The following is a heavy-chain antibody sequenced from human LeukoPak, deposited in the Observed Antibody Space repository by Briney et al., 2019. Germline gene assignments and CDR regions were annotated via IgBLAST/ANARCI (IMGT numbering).Heavy chain of an antibody. D-gene: IGHD3-22*01. CDR3: ARDASPYYYDRSGYPGRFDY. Sequence: SVKVSCKASGGTFSSYAISWVRQAPGQGLEWMGRIIPIFGTANYAQKFQGRVAITTDESTSTAYMELSSLRSEDTAVYYCARDASPYYYDRSGYPGRFDYWGQGTLVTVSS. CDR2: IIPIFGTA. V-gene: IGHV1-69*05. J-gene: IGHJ4*02. CDR1: GGTFSSYA.